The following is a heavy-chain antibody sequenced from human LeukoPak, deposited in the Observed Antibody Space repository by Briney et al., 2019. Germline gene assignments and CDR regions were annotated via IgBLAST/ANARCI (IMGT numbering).Heavy chain of an antibody. V-gene: IGHV1-2*02. D-gene: IGHD3-16*02. J-gene: IGHJ6*03. CDR1: GYTFTGYY. CDR3: AGGDRPNDYYYYYYMDV. Sequence: ASVKVSCKASGYTFTGYYMHWVRQAPGQGLERMGWINPNSGGTNYAQKFQGRVTMTRDTSISTAYMELSRLRSDDTAVYYCAGGDRPNDYYYYYYMDVWGKGTTVTVSS. CDR2: INPNSGGT.